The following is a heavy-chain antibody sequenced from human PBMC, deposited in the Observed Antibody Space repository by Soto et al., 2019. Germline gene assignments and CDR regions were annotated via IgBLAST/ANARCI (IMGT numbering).Heavy chain of an antibody. CDR3: AGDHRRAARPGWFDP. Sequence: QVQLVQSGAEVKKPGSSVKVSCKASGGTFSSYAISWVRQAPGQGLEWMGGIIPIFGTANYAKKFQGRVTITADESTSTDYMELSSLRSEDTAVYYCAGDHRRAARPGWFDPWGQGTLVTVSS. CDR1: GGTFSSYA. V-gene: IGHV1-69*01. J-gene: IGHJ5*02. D-gene: IGHD6-6*01. CDR2: IIPIFGTA.